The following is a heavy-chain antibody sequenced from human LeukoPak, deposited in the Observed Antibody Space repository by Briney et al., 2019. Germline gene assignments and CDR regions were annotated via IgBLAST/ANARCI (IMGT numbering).Heavy chain of an antibody. J-gene: IGHJ3*02. Sequence: VASVKVSCKASGGTFSSYAISWVRQAPGQGLEWMGRIIPIFGTANYAQKFQGRVTMTRDTSTSTVYMELSSLRSEDTAVYYCARTITMVHRSGAFDIWGQGTMVTVSS. CDR1: GGTFSSYA. D-gene: IGHD3-10*01. V-gene: IGHV1-69*05. CDR3: ARTITMVHRSGAFDI. CDR2: IIPIFGTA.